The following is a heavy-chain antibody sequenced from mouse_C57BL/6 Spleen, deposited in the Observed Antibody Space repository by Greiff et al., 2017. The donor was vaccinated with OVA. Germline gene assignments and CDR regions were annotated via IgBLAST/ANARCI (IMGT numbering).Heavy chain of an antibody. CDR1: GYAFSSYW. CDR2: IYPGDGDT. V-gene: IGHV1-80*01. J-gene: IGHJ2*01. CDR3: ARGPKLGRYFDY. Sequence: VQLQQSGAELVKPGASVKISCKASGYAFSSYWMNWVKQRPGKGLEWIGQIYPGDGDTNYNGKFKGKATLTADKSSSTAYMQLSSLTSEDSAVYFCARGPKLGRYFDYWGQGTTLTVSS. D-gene: IGHD4-1*01.